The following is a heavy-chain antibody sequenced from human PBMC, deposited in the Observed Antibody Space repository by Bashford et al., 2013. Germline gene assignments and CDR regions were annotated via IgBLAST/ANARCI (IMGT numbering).Heavy chain of an antibody. J-gene: IGHJ6*03. Sequence: VRQAPGKGLEWVAYIKQNENQRYYVDSVKGRFTISRDNAKNSLYLQMNSLRAEDTAVYYCASSQQLVNYYYYYMDVWGKGTTVTVSS. CDR2: IKQNENQR. V-gene: IGHV3-7*03. CDR3: ASSQQLVNYYYYYMDV. D-gene: IGHD6-6*01.